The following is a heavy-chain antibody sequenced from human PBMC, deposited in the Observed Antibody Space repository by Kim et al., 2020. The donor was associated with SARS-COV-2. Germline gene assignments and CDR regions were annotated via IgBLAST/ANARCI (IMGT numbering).Heavy chain of an antibody. CDR1: GFTFSTNA. J-gene: IGHJ4*02. D-gene: IGHD4-17*01. CDR2: ITGSGGST. V-gene: IGHV3-23*01. Sequence: GGSLRLSCGASGFTFSTNAMSWVRQAPGRGLEWVSAITGSGGSTYYADSVKGRFTISRDNSKNTLYLQMNSLRAEDTAVYFGAKETTTVVTPGVDYWGQG. CDR3: AKETTTVVTPGVDY.